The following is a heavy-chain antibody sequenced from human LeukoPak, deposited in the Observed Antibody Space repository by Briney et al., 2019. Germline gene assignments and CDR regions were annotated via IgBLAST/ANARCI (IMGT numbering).Heavy chain of an antibody. D-gene: IGHD3-22*01. CDR2: IYYSGST. J-gene: IGHJ4*02. CDR3: ARLDSSGYYPFDY. V-gene: IGHV4-31*03. CDR1: GGSISSGGYY. Sequence: PSQTLSLTCTVSGGSISSGGYYWSWIRQHPGTGLEWIGYIYYSGSTHYNPSLKSRVTISVDTSKNQFSLKLSSVTAADTAVYYCARLDSSGYYPFDYWGQGTLVTVSS.